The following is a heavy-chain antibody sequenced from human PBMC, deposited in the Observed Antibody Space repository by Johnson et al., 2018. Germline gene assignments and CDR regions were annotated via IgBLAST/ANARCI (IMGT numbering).Heavy chain of an antibody. CDR3: ARDGVVAAIPGWYFDL. J-gene: IGHJ2*01. Sequence: VQLVQSGGGLVQPGRSLRLSCAASGFTFDDYAMHWVRQAPGKGLEWVSGISWHSCSIGYADSVKGRFTISRDNAKNSLSLQMNSLGAEDTAIYSCARDGVVAAIPGWYFDLWGRGTLVTVSS. V-gene: IGHV3-9*01. CDR2: ISWHSCSI. CDR1: GFTFDDYA. D-gene: IGHD2-15*01.